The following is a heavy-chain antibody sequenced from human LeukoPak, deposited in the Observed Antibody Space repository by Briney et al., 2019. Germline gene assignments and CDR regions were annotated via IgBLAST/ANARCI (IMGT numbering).Heavy chain of an antibody. J-gene: IGHJ6*03. CDR2: IYTSGST. CDR3: ARDHPWTYYDFWSGYYFGRPPYYYYMDV. Sequence: PSETLSLTCTVSGGSISSYYWSWIRQPAGKGLEWIGRIYTSGSTNYNPSLKSRVTMSVDTSKNQFSLKLSSVTAADTAVYYCARDHPWTYYDFWSGYYFGRPPYYYYMDVWGKGTTVTVSS. CDR1: GGSISSYY. V-gene: IGHV4-4*07. D-gene: IGHD3-3*01.